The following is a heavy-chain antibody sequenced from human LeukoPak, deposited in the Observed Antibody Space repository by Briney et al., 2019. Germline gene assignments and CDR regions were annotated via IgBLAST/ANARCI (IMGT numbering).Heavy chain of an antibody. D-gene: IGHD3-3*01. Sequence: ASVKVSCRASGYTFTNHYMHWVRQAPGQGLEWMGMINPSDGRTNYPQKFQGRVTMTRDTSTSTVYMELSSLRFGDTAIYYCAAPGASGFVGNFWSGPLDYWGQGTLVTVSS. CDR1: GYTFTNHY. V-gene: IGHV1-46*01. J-gene: IGHJ4*02. CDR2: INPSDGRT. CDR3: AAPGASGFVGNFWSGPLDY.